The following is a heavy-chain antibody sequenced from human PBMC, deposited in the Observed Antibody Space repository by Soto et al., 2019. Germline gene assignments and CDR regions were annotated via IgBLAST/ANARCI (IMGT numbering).Heavy chain of an antibody. CDR3: AIGYSSSSDAFDI. D-gene: IGHD6-6*01. Sequence: GASVKVSCKASGYTFTGYYMHWVRQAPGQGLEWMGWINPNSGGTNYAQKFQGWVTMTRDTSISTAYMELSRLRSDDTAVYYCAIGYSSSSDAFDIWGQGTMVTVSS. CDR1: GYTFTGYY. J-gene: IGHJ3*02. V-gene: IGHV1-2*04. CDR2: INPNSGGT.